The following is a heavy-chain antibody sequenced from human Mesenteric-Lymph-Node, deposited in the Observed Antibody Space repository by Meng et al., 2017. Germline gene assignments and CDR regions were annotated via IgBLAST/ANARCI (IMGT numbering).Heavy chain of an antibody. V-gene: IGHV3-30*03. CDR2: ISYDGSNK. CDR3: ASLLLWFGEAAFDI. Sequence: GGSLRLSCAASGFTFSSYSMNWVRQAPGKGLEWVAVISYDGSNKYYADSVKGRFTISRDNSKNTLYLQMNSLRAEDTAVYYCASLLLWFGEAAFDIWGQGTMVTVSS. D-gene: IGHD3-10*01. CDR1: GFTFSSYS. J-gene: IGHJ3*02.